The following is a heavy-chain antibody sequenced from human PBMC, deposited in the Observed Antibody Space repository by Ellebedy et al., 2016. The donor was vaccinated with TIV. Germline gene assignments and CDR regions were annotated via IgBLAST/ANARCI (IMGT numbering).Heavy chain of an antibody. CDR3: ARNVVVAAESPYYYYGMDV. CDR2: IYYSGST. D-gene: IGHD2-15*01. V-gene: IGHV4-61*01. CDR1: GGSVSSGSYY. J-gene: IGHJ6*02. Sequence: GSLRLXCTVSGGSVSSGSYYWSWIRQPPGKGLEWIGYIYYSGSTNYNPSLKSRVTISVDTSKNQFSLKLSSVTAADTAVYYCARNVVVAAESPYYYYGMDVWGQGTTVTVSS.